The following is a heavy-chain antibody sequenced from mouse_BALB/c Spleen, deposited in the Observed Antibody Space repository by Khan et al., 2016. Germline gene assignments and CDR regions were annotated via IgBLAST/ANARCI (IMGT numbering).Heavy chain of an antibody. V-gene: IGHV4-1*02. CDR3: ARLHYYGRFAY. J-gene: IGHJ3*01. CDR2: INPDSSTI. Sequence: VQLKESGGGLVQPGGSLKLSCAASGFDFSRYWMSWVRQAPGKGLEWIGEINPDSSTINYPPSIKDKFIISRDNAKNTLYLQMSKVRSEDTALYYCARLHYYGRFAYWGQGTLVTVSA. CDR1: GFDFSRYW. D-gene: IGHD1-2*01.